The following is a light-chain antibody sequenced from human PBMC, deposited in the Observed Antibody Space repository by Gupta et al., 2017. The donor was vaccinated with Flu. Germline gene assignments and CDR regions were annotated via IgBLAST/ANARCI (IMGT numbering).Light chain of an antibody. J-gene: IGLJ3*02. V-gene: IGLV2-8*01. Sequence: VSWYQHHPDKAPKLIIFEVTKRPSGVPNRFSGSKSGNTASLTVSGLQAEDEAYYYCTSSAGSNKVVFGGGTKLTVL. CDR3: TSSAGSNKVV. CDR2: EVT.